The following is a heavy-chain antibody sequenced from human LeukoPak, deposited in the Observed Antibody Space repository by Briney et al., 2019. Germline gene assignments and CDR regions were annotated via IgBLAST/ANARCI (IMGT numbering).Heavy chain of an antibody. V-gene: IGHV4-39*01. D-gene: IGHD6-6*01. CDR1: GGAISSSSYY. CDR3: ARPQGRQLPWFDP. CDR2: IYYSGST. J-gene: IGHJ5*02. Sequence: PSETLSLTCTVSGGAISSSSYYWGWIRQPPGKGLEWIGSIYYSGSTYYNPSLKSRVTISVDTSKNQFSLKLSSVTAADTAVYYCARPQGRQLPWFDPWGQGTLVTVSS.